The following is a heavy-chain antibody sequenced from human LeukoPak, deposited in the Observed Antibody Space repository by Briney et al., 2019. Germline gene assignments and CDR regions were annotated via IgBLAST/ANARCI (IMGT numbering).Heavy chain of an antibody. V-gene: IGHV3-33*08. J-gene: IGHJ4*02. CDR3: ARDLGWRSGYYSDY. D-gene: IGHD3-22*01. CDR1: GFTFSSYS. CDR2: TWYDGSNK. Sequence: GGSLRLSCAASGFTFSSYSMNWVRQAPGKGLEWVAVTWYDGSNKNYVDSVKGRFTISRDNSKNTLYLQMNSLRAEDTAIYYCARDLGWRSGYYSDYWGQGTLVTVSS.